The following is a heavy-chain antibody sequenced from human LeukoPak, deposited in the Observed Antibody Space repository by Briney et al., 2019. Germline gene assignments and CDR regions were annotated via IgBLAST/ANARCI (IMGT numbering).Heavy chain of an antibody. V-gene: IGHV3-15*01. CDR3: TTDIGDD. D-gene: IGHD3-16*01. J-gene: IGHJ4*02. Sequence: PGGSLRLSCAASGFTFSSYAMSWVRQAPGKGLEWVGRIKSKTDGGTTDFAAPVKGRFTISRDDSKNTLYLQMNSLKTEDTALYYCTTDIGDDWGQGTLVTVSS. CDR1: GFTFSSYA. CDR2: IKSKTDGGTT.